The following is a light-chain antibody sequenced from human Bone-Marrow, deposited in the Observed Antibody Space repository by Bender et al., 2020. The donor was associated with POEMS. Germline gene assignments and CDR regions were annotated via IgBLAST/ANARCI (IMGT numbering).Light chain of an antibody. J-gene: IGLJ2*01. V-gene: IGLV2-8*01. CDR3: TSCAGGNTFL. CDR2: EVN. Sequence: QSALTQPPSASGSPGQSVTFSCTGTSSDVGGYNYVSWYQQHPGKAPKLMIFEVNKRPSGVPDRFSGSKSGNTASLTVSGLQAEDEADYYCTSCAGGNTFLFGGGTKLTV. CDR1: SSDVGGYNY.